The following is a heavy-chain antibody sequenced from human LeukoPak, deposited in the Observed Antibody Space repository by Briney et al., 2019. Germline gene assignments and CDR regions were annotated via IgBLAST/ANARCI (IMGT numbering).Heavy chain of an antibody. CDR3: AKEQIAVAGYYFDY. CDR1: GYTLTELS. D-gene: IGHD6-19*01. V-gene: IGHV1-24*01. CDR2: FDPEDGET. J-gene: IGHJ4*02. Sequence: ASVKVSCKVSGYTLTELSMHWVRQAPGKGLGWMGGFDPEDGETIYAQKFQGRVTMTEDTSTDTAYMELSSLRSEDTAVYYCAKEQIAVAGYYFDYWGQGTLVTVSS.